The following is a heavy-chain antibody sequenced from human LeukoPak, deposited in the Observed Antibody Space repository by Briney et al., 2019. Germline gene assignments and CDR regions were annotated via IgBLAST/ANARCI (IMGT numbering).Heavy chain of an antibody. CDR3: AKHLTATNTYIFFGLDV. Sequence: GGSLRLSCAASGFTLSRYDMHWVRQPTGKGLEWVSAIATAGDTSYPGSVKGRFSISRENAKNSLYLQLSSLRPEDTALYYCAKHLTATNTYIFFGLDVWGQGTSVTVSS. J-gene: IGHJ6*02. CDR2: IATAGDT. D-gene: IGHD1-26*01. CDR1: GFTLSRYD. V-gene: IGHV3-13*01.